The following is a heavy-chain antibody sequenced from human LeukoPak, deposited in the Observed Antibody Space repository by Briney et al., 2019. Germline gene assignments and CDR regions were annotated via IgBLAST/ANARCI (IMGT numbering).Heavy chain of an antibody. CDR1: GVSLSSHG. Sequence: GRSLRLSCGVSGVSLSSHGMHWVRQAPGKGLEWITFIWSDGSSEYYADSLRGRFTVSRDNSKNTLYLQMDSLRGEDTAIYYCAKDFRIGYSAHFDYWGQGALVTVSS. D-gene: IGHD2-21*01. V-gene: IGHV3-33*06. J-gene: IGHJ4*02. CDR3: AKDFRIGYSAHFDY. CDR2: IWSDGSSE.